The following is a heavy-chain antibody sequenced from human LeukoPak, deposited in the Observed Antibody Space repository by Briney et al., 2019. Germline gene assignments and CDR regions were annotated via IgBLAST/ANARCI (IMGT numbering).Heavy chain of an antibody. CDR3: ARVGSAAATADY. CDR1: GYTSTSYD. D-gene: IGHD6-25*01. CDR2: MNPNSGNT. J-gene: IGHJ4*02. V-gene: IGHV1-8*01. Sequence: ASVKVSCKASGYTSTSYDINWVRQATGQGLEWMGWMNPNSGNTGYAQKFQGRITMTSDTSTSTVYMELSSLRSDDTAVYFCARVGSAAATADYWGQGTLVTVSS.